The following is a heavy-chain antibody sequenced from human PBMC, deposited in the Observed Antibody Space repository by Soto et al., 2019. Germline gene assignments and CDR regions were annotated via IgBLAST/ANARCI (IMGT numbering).Heavy chain of an antibody. Sequence: AGGSLRLSCSASGFTFSSYDMHWVRQGPGKGLEWVSAIGTAGDTNYAGSVKGRFTISRENAKNSLYLQMNSLRAGDTAIYFCARAIGPTLFDYWGQGTLATVSS. J-gene: IGHJ4*02. V-gene: IGHV3-13*04. CDR1: GFTFSSYD. D-gene: IGHD3-22*01. CDR2: IGTAGDT. CDR3: ARAIGPTLFDY.